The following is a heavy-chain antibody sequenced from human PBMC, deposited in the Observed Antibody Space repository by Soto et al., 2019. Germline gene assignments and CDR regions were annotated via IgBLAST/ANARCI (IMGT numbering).Heavy chain of an antibody. D-gene: IGHD6-13*01. J-gene: IGHJ5*01. V-gene: IGHV1-3*01. CDR1: GYTFTSYG. CDR2: INAGNGNT. CDR3: ARALPGGQLAGRSWFDS. Sequence: ASVKVSCKGSGYTFTSYGMQWVRQAPGKRLEWMGWINAGNGNTKYSQKFQGRVTITRDTSASTAYMELSSLRSEDTAVYYCARALPGGQLAGRSWFDSWGQGTLVTVSS.